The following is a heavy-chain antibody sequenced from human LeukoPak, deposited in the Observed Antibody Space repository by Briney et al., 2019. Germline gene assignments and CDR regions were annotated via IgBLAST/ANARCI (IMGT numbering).Heavy chain of an antibody. V-gene: IGHV4-39*01. J-gene: IGHJ3*02. CDR2: IFYSGST. CDR3: ARRPVSYYYDSSGHYLGAFDI. D-gene: IGHD3-22*01. CDR1: GGSISSSTYY. Sequence: SETLSLTCSVSGGSISSSTYYWGWIRQPPGKGLEWIGSIFYSGSTYYNPSLKSRVTISVDTSKNQFSLKLSSVTAADTAVYYCARRPVSYYYDSSGHYLGAFDIWGQGTMVTVSS.